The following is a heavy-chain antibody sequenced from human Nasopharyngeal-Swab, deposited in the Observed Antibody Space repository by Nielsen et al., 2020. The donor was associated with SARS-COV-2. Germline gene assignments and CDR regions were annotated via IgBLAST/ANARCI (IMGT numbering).Heavy chain of an antibody. CDR2: FDPEDGET. V-gene: IGHV1-24*01. Sequence: ASVKVSCKVSGYILTELSMHWVRQAPGKGLEWMGGFDPEDGETIYAQKFQGRVTMTEDTSTDTAYMELSSLRSEDTAVYYCATILSDGWTPFDYWGQGTLVTVSS. CDR1: GYILTELS. J-gene: IGHJ4*02. CDR3: ATILSDGWTPFDY. D-gene: IGHD5-24*01.